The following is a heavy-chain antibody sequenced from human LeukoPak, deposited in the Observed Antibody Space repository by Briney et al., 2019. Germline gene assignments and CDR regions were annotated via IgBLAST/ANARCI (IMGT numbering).Heavy chain of an antibody. Sequence: SESLSLTCTVSGGSISSYYWSWIRQPPGKGLEWLGYIYYSGSTNYNPSLKSRVTISVDTSKNQFSLKLSSVTAADTAVYYCAREASRLLWSWFDPWGQGTLVTVSS. CDR1: GGSISSYY. CDR3: AREASRLLWSWFDP. D-gene: IGHD2-2*01. V-gene: IGHV4-59*12. CDR2: IYYSGST. J-gene: IGHJ5*02.